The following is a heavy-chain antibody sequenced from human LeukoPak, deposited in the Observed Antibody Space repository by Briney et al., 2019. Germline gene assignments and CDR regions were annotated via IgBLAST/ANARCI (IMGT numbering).Heavy chain of an antibody. CDR3: ARADGDYWYYYYYYMDV. CDR2: IYHSGST. CDR1: GYSISSGYY. D-gene: IGHD4-17*01. Sequence: SETLSLTCTVSGYSISSGYYWGWIRQPPGKGLEWIGSIYHSGSTYYNPSLKSRVTISVDTSKNQFSLKLSSVTAADTAVYYCARADGDYWYYYYYYMDVWGKGTTVTVSS. V-gene: IGHV4-38-2*02. J-gene: IGHJ6*03.